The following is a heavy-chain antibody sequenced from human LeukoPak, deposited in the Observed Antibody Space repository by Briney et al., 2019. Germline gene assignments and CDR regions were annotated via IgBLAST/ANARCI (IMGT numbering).Heavy chain of an antibody. J-gene: IGHJ4*02. Sequence: ASVKVSCKASGYTFTGYYMHWVRQAPGQGLEWMGWINPNSGGTNYAQKSQGRVTMTRDTSISTAYMELSRLRSDDTAVYYCARSAVGRYYDSSGYYPLFVYWGQGTLVTVSS. V-gene: IGHV1-2*02. CDR2: INPNSGGT. CDR1: GYTFTGYY. D-gene: IGHD3-22*01. CDR3: ARSAVGRYYDSSGYYPLFVY.